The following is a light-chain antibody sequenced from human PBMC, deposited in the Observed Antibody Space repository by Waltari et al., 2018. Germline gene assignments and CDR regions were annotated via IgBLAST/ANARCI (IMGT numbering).Light chain of an antibody. Sequence: EIVLTQSPGTLSLSPGERATLSCRASQSVSRYLAWYQQKPGQAPRLLIYDASTRATCIPDRFSGSGSGTDFSLTISRLEPEDFAVYYCQKYGRLPATFGQGTKVEIK. J-gene: IGKJ1*01. CDR2: DAS. V-gene: IGKV3-20*01. CDR3: QKYGRLPAT. CDR1: QSVSRY.